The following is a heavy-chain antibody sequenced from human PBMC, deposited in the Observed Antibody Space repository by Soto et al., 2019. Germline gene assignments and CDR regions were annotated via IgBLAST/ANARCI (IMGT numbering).Heavy chain of an antibody. Sequence: SVKVSCKASGGTFSSYAISWVRQAPGQGLEWMGGIIPIFGTANYAQKFQGRVTITADKSTSTAYMELSSLRSEDTAVYYCARDEAAGADYYYGMDVWGQGTTVTVSS. CDR2: IIPIFGTA. V-gene: IGHV1-69*06. D-gene: IGHD6-19*01. CDR1: GGTFSSYA. CDR3: ARDEAAGADYYYGMDV. J-gene: IGHJ6*02.